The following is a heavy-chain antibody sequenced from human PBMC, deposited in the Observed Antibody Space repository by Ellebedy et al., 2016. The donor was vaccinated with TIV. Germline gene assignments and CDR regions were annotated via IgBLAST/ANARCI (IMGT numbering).Heavy chain of an antibody. Sequence: GGSLRLSCAASGFTFSNYGMNWVRQGPGKGLEWVTFIRHDGSEEFYADSVNGRFTVSRDNSKNTLYLQMNSLRVEDTAVYYCAKSTTVTRWGDYFDYWGQGTLVTVSS. V-gene: IGHV3-30*02. D-gene: IGHD4-17*01. CDR2: IRHDGSEE. CDR3: AKSTTVTRWGDYFDY. J-gene: IGHJ4*02. CDR1: GFTFSNYG.